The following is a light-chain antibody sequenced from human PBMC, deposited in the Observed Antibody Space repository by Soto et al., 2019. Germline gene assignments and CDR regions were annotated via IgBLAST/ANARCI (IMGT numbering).Light chain of an antibody. J-gene: IGKJ3*01. CDR2: GAS. CDR3: QQYNNWPPVFT. CDR1: QNVRSN. V-gene: IGKV3D-15*01. Sequence: EIMMTQSPATLSVSLGERATLFCRASQNVRSNLAWYQQKPGQAPRLIIHGASSRATGIPDRFSGSGFGTDFTLTINSLQSEAFAVYYCQQYNNWPPVFTFGPGTKVEI.